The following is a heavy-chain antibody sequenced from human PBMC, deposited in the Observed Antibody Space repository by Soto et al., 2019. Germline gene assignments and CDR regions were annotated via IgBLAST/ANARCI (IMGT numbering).Heavy chain of an antibody. CDR2: INGRSNYK. CDR1: GFSFSTYN. D-gene: IGHD7-27*01. Sequence: EVELLESGGGLVKPGGSLRLSCAASGFSFSTYNMNWVRQAPGKGLEWVSSINGRSNYKHYTDSVKGRFTISRDNPKNSLQLQFDTLRVEDTAVYYCVREGGLVGSNSAFDQWGQGTLVIFSS. V-gene: IGHV3-21*02. J-gene: IGHJ4*02. CDR3: VREGGLVGSNSAFDQ.